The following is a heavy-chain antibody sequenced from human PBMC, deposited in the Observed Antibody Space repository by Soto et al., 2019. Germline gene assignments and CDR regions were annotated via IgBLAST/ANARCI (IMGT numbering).Heavy chain of an antibody. CDR3: ARDALGAYYSDY. CDR1: GFTFSNYG. D-gene: IGHD3-3*01. V-gene: IGHV3-64*01. J-gene: IGHJ4*02. CDR2: ITNNGGST. Sequence: VQLVESGGGLVQPGGSLRLSCAASGFTFSNYGMHWVRQAPGKGLEYVSAITNNGGSTYYANSVKGRFTISRDNSKNTLYLQMGSLRAEDMAVYYCARDALGAYYSDYWGQGTLVTVSS.